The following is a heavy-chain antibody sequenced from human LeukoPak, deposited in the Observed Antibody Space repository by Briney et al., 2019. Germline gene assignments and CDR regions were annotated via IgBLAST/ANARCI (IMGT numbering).Heavy chain of an antibody. J-gene: IGHJ4*02. CDR2: ISAYNGNT. V-gene: IGHV1-18*01. CDR3: ARDRRAMVRGVIPFDY. CDR1: GYTFTSYG. Sequence: ASLKVSCKASGYTFTSYGISWVRQAPGQGLEWMGWISAYNGNTNYAQKLQGRVTMTTDTSTSTAYMELRSLRSDDTAVYYCARDRRAMVRGVIPFDYWGQGTLVTVSS. D-gene: IGHD3-10*01.